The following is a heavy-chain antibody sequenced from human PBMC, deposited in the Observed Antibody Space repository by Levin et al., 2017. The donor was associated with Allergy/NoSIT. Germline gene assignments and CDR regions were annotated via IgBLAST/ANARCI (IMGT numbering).Heavy chain of an antibody. J-gene: IGHJ3*01. Sequence: GGSLRLSCAASGFTFSDYSMNWVRQAPGKGLEWVSYISASSTTIYYADSVKGRFTISRDNAKNSLYLLMNSLRAEDTAVYYCARDGGMLRFDLWGQGTMVTVSS. CDR3: ARDGGMLRFDL. CDR2: ISASSTTI. V-gene: IGHV3-48*01. D-gene: IGHD3-10*02. CDR1: GFTFSDYS.